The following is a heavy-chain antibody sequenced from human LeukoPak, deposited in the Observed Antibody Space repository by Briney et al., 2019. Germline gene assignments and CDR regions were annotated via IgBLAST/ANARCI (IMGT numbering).Heavy chain of an antibody. CDR2: ISSSSSYI. V-gene: IGHV3-21*01. J-gene: IGHJ4*02. D-gene: IGHD2-15*01. CDR3: ARGYCSGGSCYQFDY. Sequence: GGSLRLSCAASGFTFSSYSMNWVRQAPGKGLEWVSSISSSSSYIYYADSVKGRFTISRDSAKNSLYLQMNSLRAEDTAVYYCARGYCSGGSCYQFDYWGQGTLVTVSS. CDR1: GFTFSSYS.